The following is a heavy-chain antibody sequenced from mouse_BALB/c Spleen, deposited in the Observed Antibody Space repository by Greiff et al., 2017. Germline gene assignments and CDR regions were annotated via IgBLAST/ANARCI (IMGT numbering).Heavy chain of an antibody. V-gene: IGHV14-4*02. CDR1: GFNIKDYY. CDR2: IDPENGDT. D-gene: IGHD1-1*01. Sequence: DVQLQESGAELVRSGASVKLSCTASGFNIKDYYMHWVKQRPEQGLEWIGWIDPENGDTEYAPKFQGKATMTADTSSNTAYLQLSSLTSEDTAVYYCNLLRLFAYWGQGTLVTVSA. CDR3: NLLRLFAY. J-gene: IGHJ3*01.